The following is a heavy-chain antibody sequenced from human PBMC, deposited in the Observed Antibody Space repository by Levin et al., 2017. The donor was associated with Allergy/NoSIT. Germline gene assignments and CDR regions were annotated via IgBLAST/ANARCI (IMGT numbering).Heavy chain of an antibody. J-gene: IGHJ3*02. CDR3: ARAGGVRVVNAAGDAFDI. CDR1: DFIFTSYG. D-gene: IGHD4-23*01. Sequence: ASVKVSCKASDFIFTSYGFTWVRQAPGQRLEWMGWISGDNGHTNYEQKFQGRVTMTTDTSTSTVYMELRSLRPDDTAVYYCARAGGVRVVNAAGDAFDIWGQGTMVTVSS. V-gene: IGHV1-18*01. CDR2: ISGDNGHT.